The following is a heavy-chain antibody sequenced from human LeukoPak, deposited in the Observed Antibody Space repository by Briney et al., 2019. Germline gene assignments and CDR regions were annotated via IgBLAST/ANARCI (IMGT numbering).Heavy chain of an antibody. Sequence: GGSLRLSCAASGFTFSTSGMHWVRQAPGKGLEWVAYIRYDGSNKYYADALKGRFTISRDNSKNTLYLQMNSLRAEDTAVYYCAKDPFSGYLDYWGQGTLVTVSS. CDR2: IRYDGSNK. CDR1: GFTFSTSG. V-gene: IGHV3-30*02. CDR3: AKDPFSGYLDY. J-gene: IGHJ4*02. D-gene: IGHD6-25*01.